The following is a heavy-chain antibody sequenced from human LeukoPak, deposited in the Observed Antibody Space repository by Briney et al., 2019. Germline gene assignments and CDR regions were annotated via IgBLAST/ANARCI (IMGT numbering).Heavy chain of an antibody. J-gene: IGHJ4*02. CDR3: AKDFANWNYFHY. D-gene: IGHD1-20*01. Sequence: GGSLRLSCAASGFAFSSYGMHWVRQAPGKGLEWVAFIRYDGSDKYYADSVKGRFAISRDNSKNTLYLQMNSLRAEDTAVYYCAKDFANWNYFHYWGQGTLVTVSS. CDR2: IRYDGSDK. CDR1: GFAFSSYG. V-gene: IGHV3-30*02.